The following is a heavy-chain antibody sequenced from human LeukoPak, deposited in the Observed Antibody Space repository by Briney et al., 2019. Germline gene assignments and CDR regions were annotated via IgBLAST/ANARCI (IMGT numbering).Heavy chain of an antibody. V-gene: IGHV3-21*04. Sequence: GGSLRLSCAASGFAFSNYIMNWVRQAPGKGLEWVSSISSSGSYIYYADSVKGRFTISRDNAKNSLYLQMNSLRAEDTAVYYCARAAYYDRSFDYWGQGTLVTVSS. D-gene: IGHD3-22*01. J-gene: IGHJ4*02. CDR2: ISSSGSYI. CDR3: ARAAYYDRSFDY. CDR1: GFAFSNYI.